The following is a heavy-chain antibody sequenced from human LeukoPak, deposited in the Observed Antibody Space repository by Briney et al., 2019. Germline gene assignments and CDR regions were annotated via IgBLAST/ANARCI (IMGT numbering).Heavy chain of an antibody. J-gene: IGHJ4*02. Sequence: GGSLTLSCAVSGVTFSTSEMHWVRKAPGQGLERVSYISVSCNTIYYSDSVMGRFTISRDNAKNALYMEMNSLRAEDTAVYYCERFDYWGQGTLVTVSS. V-gene: IGHV3-48*03. CDR3: ERFDY. CDR2: ISVSCNTI. CDR1: GVTFSTSE.